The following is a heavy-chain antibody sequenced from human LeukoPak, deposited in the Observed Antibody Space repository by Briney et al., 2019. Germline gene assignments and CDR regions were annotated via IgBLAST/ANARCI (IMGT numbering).Heavy chain of an antibody. D-gene: IGHD2-8*01. J-gene: IGHJ5*02. V-gene: IGHV1-69*06. Sequence: SVKVSCKASGDTFTTYAIIWVRQAPGQGLEWMGGIIPMFDTPNYAQRLQGRVTITADKSTKTAYMKLTSLRSEDTAVYYCARAGIPGYCTNVTCSNWLDPWGQGTLVTVSS. CDR1: GDTFTTYA. CDR2: IIPMFDTP. CDR3: ARAGIPGYCTNVTCSNWLDP.